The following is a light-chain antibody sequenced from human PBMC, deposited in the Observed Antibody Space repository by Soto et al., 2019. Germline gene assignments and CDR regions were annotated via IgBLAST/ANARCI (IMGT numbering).Light chain of an antibody. CDR3: VQLTQFPWT. CDR1: QSLERIGGNNL. J-gene: IGKJ1*01. CDR2: KIC. V-gene: IGKV2-24*01. Sequence: EIAMTQSPLSAPVTLGQPASISCRSSQSLERIGGNNLVRWLQQRPGQPPRLLNYKICKAFSGVPDRFSGSGAGTDFTLKISRVEAEDVGIYYCVQLTQFPWTFGQGTKVDIK.